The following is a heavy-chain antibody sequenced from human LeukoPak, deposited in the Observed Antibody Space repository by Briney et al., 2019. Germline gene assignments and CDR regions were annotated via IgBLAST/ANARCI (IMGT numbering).Heavy chain of an antibody. CDR3: AKDRTPQLAYFDY. J-gene: IGHJ4*02. Sequence: GRSLRLSCAASGFTFDDYAMHWVRQAPGKGLEWVSGISWNSGSIGYADSVKGRFTISRDNAKNSLYLQMNSLRAEDTALYYCAKDRTPQLAYFDYWGQGTLVTVSS. D-gene: IGHD2-15*01. CDR1: GFTFDDYA. V-gene: IGHV3-9*01. CDR2: ISWNSGSI.